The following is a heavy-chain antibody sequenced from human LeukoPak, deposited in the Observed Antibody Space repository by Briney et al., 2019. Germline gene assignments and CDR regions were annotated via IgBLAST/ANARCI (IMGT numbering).Heavy chain of an antibody. CDR1: GFTFSSYA. CDR3: AKLTGYYDSSGFPAFDY. Sequence: GGSLRLSCAASGFTFSSYAMSWVRQAPGKGLEWVSAISGSGGSTYYADSVKGRFTISRDNSKNTLYLQMNSLRAEDTAVYYCAKLTGYYDSSGFPAFDYWGQGTLVTVSS. D-gene: IGHD3-22*01. V-gene: IGHV3-23*01. CDR2: ISGSGGST. J-gene: IGHJ4*02.